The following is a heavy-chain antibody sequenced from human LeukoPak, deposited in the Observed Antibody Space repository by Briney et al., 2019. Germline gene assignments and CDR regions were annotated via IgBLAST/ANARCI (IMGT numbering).Heavy chain of an antibody. CDR3: ATEVGATTSFDY. V-gene: IGHV1-69*13. D-gene: IGHD1-26*01. CDR2: IIPIFGTA. CDR1: GGTFSSYA. Sequence: SVKDSCKASGGTFSSYAISWVRQAPGQGLEWMGGIIPIFGTANYAQKFQGRVTITADESTSTAYMELSSLRSEDTAVYYCATEVGATTSFDYWGQGTLVTVSS. J-gene: IGHJ4*02.